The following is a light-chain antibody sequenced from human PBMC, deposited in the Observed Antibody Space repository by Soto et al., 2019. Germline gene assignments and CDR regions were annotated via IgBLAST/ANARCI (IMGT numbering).Light chain of an antibody. CDR3: ATWDDRLSGPTWV. Sequence: QSVLTQPPSASGNPGQTVTISCSGSSSNIGSKYVCWYQQLPGTAPKLLMFLDYQRPSGFPDRYSGSKSDTSASLPISGLQSEDEADYYCATWDDRLSGPTWVCGGGTKLPVL. CDR1: SSNIGSKY. J-gene: IGLJ3*02. CDR2: LDY. V-gene: IGLV1-47*02.